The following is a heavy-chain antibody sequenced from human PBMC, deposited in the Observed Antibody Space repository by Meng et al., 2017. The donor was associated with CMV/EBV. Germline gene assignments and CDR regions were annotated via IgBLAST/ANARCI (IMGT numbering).Heavy chain of an antibody. CDR1: GFTFSSYG. V-gene: IGHV3-30*02. J-gene: IGHJ3*02. D-gene: IGHD3-3*01. CDR2: MRYDGSNK. Sequence: GESLKISCAASGFTFSSYGMHWVRQAPGKGLEWVAFMRYDGSNKYYADSVKGRFTISRDNSKNTLYLQMNSLRAEDTAVYYCAKDELHVCQNYDFWSGYSTGAFDIWGQGTMVTVSS. CDR3: AKDELHVCQNYDFWSGYSTGAFDI.